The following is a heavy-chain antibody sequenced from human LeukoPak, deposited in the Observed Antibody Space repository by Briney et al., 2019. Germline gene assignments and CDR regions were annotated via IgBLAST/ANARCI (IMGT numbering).Heavy chain of an antibody. V-gene: IGHV1-46*03. Sequence: GASVKVSCKASGYTFTSYGISWVRQAPGQGLEWMGIINPSGGSTSYAQKFQGRVTMTRDASTSTVYMELSSLRSEDTAVYYCAREEGTYYYDSSLGGAAFDIWGQGTMVTVSS. CDR2: INPSGGST. CDR1: GYTFTSYG. CDR3: AREEGTYYYDSSLGGAAFDI. D-gene: IGHD3-22*01. J-gene: IGHJ3*02.